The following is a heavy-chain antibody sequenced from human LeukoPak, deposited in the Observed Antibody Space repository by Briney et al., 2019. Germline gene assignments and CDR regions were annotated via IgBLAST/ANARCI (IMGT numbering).Heavy chain of an antibody. J-gene: IGHJ4*02. Sequence: TGGSLRLSCAASGFTFSSYGMHWVRQAPGEGLEWVAFIRYDGSNKYYADSVKGRFTISRDNSKNTLYLQMNSLRAEDTAVYYCAKDGGVQLWFSYWGQGTLVTVSS. CDR1: GFTFSSYG. CDR3: AKDGGVQLWFSY. V-gene: IGHV3-30*02. CDR2: IRYDGSNK. D-gene: IGHD5-18*01.